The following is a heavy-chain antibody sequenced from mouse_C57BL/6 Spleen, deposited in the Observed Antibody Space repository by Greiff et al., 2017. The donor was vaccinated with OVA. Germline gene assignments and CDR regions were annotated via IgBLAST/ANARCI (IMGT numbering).Heavy chain of an antibody. CDR2: IYPGSGST. J-gene: IGHJ1*03. Sequence: QVQLQQPGAELVKPGASVKMSCKASGYTFTSYWITWVKQRPGQGLEWIGDIYPGSGSTNYNEKFKSKATLTVDTSSSTAYMQLSSLTSEDSAVYYCARASPVVPYWYFDVWGTGTTVTVSS. CDR1: GYTFTSYW. CDR3: ARASPVVPYWYFDV. V-gene: IGHV1-55*01. D-gene: IGHD1-1*01.